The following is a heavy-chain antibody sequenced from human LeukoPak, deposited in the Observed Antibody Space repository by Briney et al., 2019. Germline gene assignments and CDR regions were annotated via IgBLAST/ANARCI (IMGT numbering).Heavy chain of an antibody. J-gene: IGHJ6*03. CDR2: ISGSGGST. Sequence: GGSLRLSCAASGFTFSSYAMSWVRQAPGKGLEWVSAISGSGGSTYYADSVKGRFTISRDNSKNTLYLQMNSLRAEDTAVYYCAKIHYYDSSGYYCLDYYYYMDVWGKGTTVTVSS. CDR1: GFTFSSYA. D-gene: IGHD3-22*01. V-gene: IGHV3-23*01. CDR3: AKIHYYDSSGYYCLDYYYYMDV.